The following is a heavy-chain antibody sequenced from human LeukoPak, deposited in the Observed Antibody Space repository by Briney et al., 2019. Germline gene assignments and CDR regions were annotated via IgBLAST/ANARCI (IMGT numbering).Heavy chain of an antibody. CDR2: FDPEDGET. J-gene: IGHJ4*02. V-gene: IGHV1-24*01. Sequence: ASVKVSCKVSGYTLTELSMHWVRQAPGKGLEWMGGFDPEDGETIYAQKFQGRVTMTRDTSISTAYMELSRLRSDDTAVYYCARDIAAGFDYWGQGTLVTVSS. CDR1: GYTLTELS. CDR3: ARDIAAGFDY. D-gene: IGHD6-13*01.